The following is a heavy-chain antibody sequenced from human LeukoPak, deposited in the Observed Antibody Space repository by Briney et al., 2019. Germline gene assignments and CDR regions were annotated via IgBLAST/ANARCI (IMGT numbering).Heavy chain of an antibody. CDR1: GFTSSSYW. CDR2: INSDGSST. Sequence: GGSLRLSCAASGFTSSSYWMHWVRQAPGKGLVWVSRINSDGSSTDYVDSVKGRFTISRGSARNTVYLQMNSLRAEDTAVYYCASRWELLHWGQGARVTVSS. D-gene: IGHD1-26*01. V-gene: IGHV3-74*01. J-gene: IGHJ4*02. CDR3: ASRWELLH.